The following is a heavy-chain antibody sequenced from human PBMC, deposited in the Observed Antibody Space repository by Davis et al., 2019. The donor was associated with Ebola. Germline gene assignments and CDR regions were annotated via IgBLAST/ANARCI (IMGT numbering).Heavy chain of an antibody. CDR3: ATAGLGYYYDSSGYYPLDY. D-gene: IGHD3-22*01. Sequence: HTGGSLRLSCAASGFTFSNYWMHWVRQVPGKGLVWVSRIRSDGSTTNYADSVQDRFTISRDNSKNTLYLQMNSLRAEDTAVYYCATAGLGYYYDSSGYYPLDYWGQGTLVTVSS. CDR1: GFTFSNYW. J-gene: IGHJ4*02. CDR2: IRSDGSTT. V-gene: IGHV3-74*01.